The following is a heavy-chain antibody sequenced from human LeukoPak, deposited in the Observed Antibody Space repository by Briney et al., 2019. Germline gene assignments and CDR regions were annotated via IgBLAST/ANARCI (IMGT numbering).Heavy chain of an antibody. CDR3: ARGYYYDSSGYYSDYYYGMDV. J-gene: IGHJ6*02. CDR1: GYTFTSYG. D-gene: IGHD3-22*01. V-gene: IGHV1-18*01. CDR2: ISVYNGKT. Sequence: PAASVKVSCKASGYTFTSYGISWVRQAPGQGLEWMGWISVYNGKTNYAQKLQGRVTMTRNTSISTAYMELSSLGSEDTAVYYCARGYYYDSSGYYSDYYYGMDVWGQGTTVTVSS.